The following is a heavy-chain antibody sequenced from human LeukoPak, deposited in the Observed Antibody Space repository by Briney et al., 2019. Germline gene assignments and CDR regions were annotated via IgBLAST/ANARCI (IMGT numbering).Heavy chain of an antibody. CDR1: GGSFSGYY. CDR3: ARVLLVRFYAFDI. V-gene: IGHV4-34*01. D-gene: IGHD3-10*01. J-gene: IGHJ3*02. CDR2: INHSGST. Sequence: SETLSLTCAVYGGSFSGYYWSWIRQPPGKGLEWIGGINHSGSTNYNPSLKSRVTISVDTSKNQFSLKLSSVTAADTAVYYCARVLLVRFYAFDIWGQGTMVTVSS.